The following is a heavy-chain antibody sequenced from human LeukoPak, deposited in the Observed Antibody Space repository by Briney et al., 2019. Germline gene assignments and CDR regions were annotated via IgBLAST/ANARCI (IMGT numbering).Heavy chain of an antibody. CDR1: GITFSDYY. CDR3: ATVWYRNFDS. CDR2: ISDRGTTM. V-gene: IGHV3-11*04. Sequence: GGSLRLSCAAPGITFSDYYMSWIRQVPGKGLEWVSHISDRGTTMYYADSVKGRFTISRDNAKNSLYLQINSLRAEDTAIYYCATVWYRNFDSWGQGTLVTVSS. D-gene: IGHD2/OR15-2a*01. J-gene: IGHJ4*02.